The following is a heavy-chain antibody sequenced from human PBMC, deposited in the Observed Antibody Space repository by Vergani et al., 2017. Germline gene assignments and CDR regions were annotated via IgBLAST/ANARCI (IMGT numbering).Heavy chain of an antibody. D-gene: IGHD4-11*01. CDR1: GGSVSSGSYY. CDR2: IYYSGST. CDR3: ARVKSNYFYYYYYYMDV. J-gene: IGHJ6*03. Sequence: QVQLQESGPGLVKPSETLSLTCTVSGGSVSSGSYYWSWIRQPAGKGLEWIGYIYYSGSTNYNPSLKSRVTISVDTSKNQFSLKLSSVTAADTAVYYCARVKSNYFYYYYYYMDVWGKGTTVTVSS. V-gene: IGHV4-61*10.